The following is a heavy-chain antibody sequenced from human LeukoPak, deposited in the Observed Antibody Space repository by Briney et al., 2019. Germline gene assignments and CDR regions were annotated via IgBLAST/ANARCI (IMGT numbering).Heavy chain of an antibody. V-gene: IGHV3-30*18. D-gene: IGHD5-12*01. CDR1: GFTFSSYG. Sequence: GSLRLSCAASGFTFSSYGMHWVRQAPGKGLEWVAVISYDGSNKYYADSVKGRFTISRDNSKNTLYLQMNSLRAEDTAVYYCAKEGRGSGDDVFDYWGQGTLVTVSS. CDR3: AKEGRGSGDDVFDY. J-gene: IGHJ4*02. CDR2: ISYDGSNK.